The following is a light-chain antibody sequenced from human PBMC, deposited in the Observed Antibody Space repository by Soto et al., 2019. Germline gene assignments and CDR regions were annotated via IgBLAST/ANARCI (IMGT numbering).Light chain of an antibody. J-gene: IGKJ4*01. Sequence: EVVMRQSPATLSVSPGAGATLSCRASQGIGDTLAWYQHKPGQTPRLLIYDTSTRATGVPTRFSGSRSGAELTITINSLQSEDCAVYDCQPYNHWPLTFGGGTKVDIK. V-gene: IGKV3-15*01. CDR3: QPYNHWPLT. CDR1: QGIGDT. CDR2: DTS.